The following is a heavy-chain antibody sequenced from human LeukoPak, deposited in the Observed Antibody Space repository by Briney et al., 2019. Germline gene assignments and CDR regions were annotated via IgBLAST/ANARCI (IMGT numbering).Heavy chain of an antibody. Sequence: NPSETLSLTCAVSGGSIKNYYWTWIRQSAGKGLEWIGRIYSSGITNYNPSLKSRVTISVDTSKNQFSLKLSSVTAADTAVYYCASQDYGDYPPSPLFDYWGQGTLVTVSS. J-gene: IGHJ4*02. CDR3: ASQDYGDYPPSPLFDY. V-gene: IGHV4-4*07. CDR1: GGSIKNYY. CDR2: IYSSGIT. D-gene: IGHD4-17*01.